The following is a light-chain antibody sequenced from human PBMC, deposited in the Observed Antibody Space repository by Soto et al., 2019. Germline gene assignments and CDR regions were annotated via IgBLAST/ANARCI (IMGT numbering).Light chain of an antibody. Sequence: DIQMTQSPSTLSASVGDSVTITCRASQSIESWLAWYQQKPGKAPKFLMHRASSLKSGVPSRFSGSGSGTEFALPLSRLQADDSATYYCPRYKSYPWTFGQGTKGEIQ. V-gene: IGKV1-5*03. CDR3: PRYKSYPWT. J-gene: IGKJ1*01. CDR1: QSIESW. CDR2: RAS.